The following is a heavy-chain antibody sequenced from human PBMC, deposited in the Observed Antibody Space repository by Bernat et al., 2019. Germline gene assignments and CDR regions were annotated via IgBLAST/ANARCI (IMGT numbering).Heavy chain of an antibody. CDR1: GFTFSSYG. CDR2: IWYDGSNK. CDR3: ARAENYYGSGYYFDY. J-gene: IGHJ4*02. V-gene: IGHV3-33*01. D-gene: IGHD3-10*01. Sequence: QVQLVESGGGVVQPGRSLRLSCAASGFTFSSYGMHWVRQAPGKGLEWVAVIWYDGSNKYYADSVKGRFTISRDNSKNTLYLQMNSLRAGDTAVYYCARAENYYGSGYYFDYWGQGTLVTVSS.